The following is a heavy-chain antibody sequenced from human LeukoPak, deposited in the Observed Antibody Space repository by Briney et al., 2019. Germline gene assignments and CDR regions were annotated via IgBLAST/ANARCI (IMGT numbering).Heavy chain of an antibody. J-gene: IGHJ4*02. CDR1: GFTFSSYA. CDR3: AKDRPGYSSSWYWGFDY. D-gene: IGHD6-13*01. Sequence: GGSLRLSCAASGFTFSSYAMSWVRQAPGKGLEWVSAISGSGGSTYYADSVKGRFTISRDNSKNTLYLQMNSLRAEDTAVYYCAKDRPGYSSSWYWGFDYWGQGTLVTVSS. CDR2: ISGSGGST. V-gene: IGHV3-23*01.